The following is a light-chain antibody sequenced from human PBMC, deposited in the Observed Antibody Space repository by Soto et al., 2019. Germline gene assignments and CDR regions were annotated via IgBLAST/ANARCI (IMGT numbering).Light chain of an antibody. J-gene: IGLJ1*01. Sequence: QSVLTQPPSVPGAPGQRVTISCTGCSSSIGAGYDVPWYHQLPGAAPNLLVSGNNNRPSGVPDRFSASKSGTSASLAITGLQTEDEAHYYCQSYDSRLTAYVFGTGTKLTVL. CDR3: QSYDSRLTAYV. CDR1: SSSIGAGYD. V-gene: IGLV1-40*01. CDR2: GNN.